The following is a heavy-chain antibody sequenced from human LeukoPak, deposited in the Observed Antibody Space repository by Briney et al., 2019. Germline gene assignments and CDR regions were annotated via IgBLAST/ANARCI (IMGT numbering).Heavy chain of an antibody. Sequence: SETLSLTCTVSGGSITSYFWTWIRQPPGKGLEWIGYIHSSGSTKYNPSLKSRVTISVDTSKNQFSLKLSSVTAADTAVYYCARQYYYDSHTFDYWGQGTLVTVSS. D-gene: IGHD3-22*01. CDR2: IHSSGST. V-gene: IGHV4-59*08. CDR3: ARQYYYDSHTFDY. CDR1: GGSITSYF. J-gene: IGHJ4*02.